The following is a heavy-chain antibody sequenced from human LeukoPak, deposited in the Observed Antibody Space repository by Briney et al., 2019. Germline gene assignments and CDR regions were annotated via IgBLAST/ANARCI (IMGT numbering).Heavy chain of an antibody. CDR1: GFTFSSYW. CDR2: IYSGGPT. Sequence: GGSLRLSCAASGFTFSSYWMHWVRQAPGKGLDWVSTIYSGGPTYYADSVKGRFTISRDNSKNTLYLLMNSLRIEDTAVYYCARSPSLYYFENWGQGTLVTVSS. V-gene: IGHV3-66*02. J-gene: IGHJ4*02. CDR3: ARSPSLYYFEN.